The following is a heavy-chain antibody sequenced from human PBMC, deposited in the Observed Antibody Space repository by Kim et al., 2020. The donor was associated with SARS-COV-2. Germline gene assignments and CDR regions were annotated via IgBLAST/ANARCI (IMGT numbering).Heavy chain of an antibody. J-gene: IGHJ4*02. V-gene: IGHV4-4*09. D-gene: IGHD2-15*01. CDR3: ARYCGGGTCYIDY. Sequence: YNPPLKSRVTISVDTSKHQFSLKLTCVTAADTAVYYCARYCGGGTCYIDYWGRGTLVTVSS.